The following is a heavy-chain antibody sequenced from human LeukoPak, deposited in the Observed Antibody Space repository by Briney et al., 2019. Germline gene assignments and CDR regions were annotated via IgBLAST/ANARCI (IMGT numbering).Heavy chain of an antibody. D-gene: IGHD1-1*01. Sequence: SETLSLTCTVSGGSISSGDYYWSWIRQPPGKGLEWIGYIYYSGSTYYNPSLKSRVTISVDTSKNQFSLKLSSVTAADTAVYYCASLVTTGTTYPHYFDYWGQGTLVTVSS. J-gene: IGHJ4*02. CDR1: GGSISSGDYY. CDR2: IYYSGST. V-gene: IGHV4-30-4*08. CDR3: ASLVTTGTTYPHYFDY.